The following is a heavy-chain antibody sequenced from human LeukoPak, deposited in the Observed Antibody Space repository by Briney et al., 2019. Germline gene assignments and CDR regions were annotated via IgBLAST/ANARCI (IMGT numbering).Heavy chain of an antibody. V-gene: IGHV2-5*02. J-gene: IGHJ4*02. CDR3: ARKRSGYYSEFDS. Sequence: SGPTLLKPSQTLTLTCSVSVFSLSSSGVGVGWIRQPPGKALEWLALIYWDDDKYYNTSLKTRLNITKDTPKNQVVLTMANMDPVDTGTYLCARKRSGYYSEFDSWGQGTPVTVSS. D-gene: IGHD5-12*01. CDR2: IYWDDDK. CDR1: VFSLSSSGVG.